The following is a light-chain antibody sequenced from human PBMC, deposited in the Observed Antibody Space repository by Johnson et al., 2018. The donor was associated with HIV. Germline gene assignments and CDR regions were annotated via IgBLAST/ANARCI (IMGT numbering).Light chain of an antibody. J-gene: IGLJ1*01. CDR2: DNN. V-gene: IGLV1-51*01. CDR3: GTWDGGLSAYV. Sequence: SVLTQPPSVSAAPGQKVTISCSGSSSNIGNNYVSWYQQIPGTAPKLLIYDNNKRPSGIPDRFSGSKSGTSATLGITGLQTGDEADYYCGTWDGGLSAYVFGTGTKVTVL. CDR1: SSNIGNNY.